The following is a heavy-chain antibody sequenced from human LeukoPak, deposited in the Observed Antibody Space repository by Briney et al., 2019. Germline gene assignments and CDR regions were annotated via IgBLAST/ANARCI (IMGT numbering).Heavy chain of an antibody. D-gene: IGHD3-22*01. Sequence: GESLRLSCAASGFTFSSYEMNWVRQAPGKGLEGVSYISSSGSTIYYADPVKGRFTISKDNATLSLYLQMTSLRAEDTAVYYCAELGITMIVGVWGKGTTVTISS. J-gene: IGHJ6*04. CDR1: GFTFSSYE. CDR3: AELGITMIVGV. V-gene: IGHV3-48*03. CDR2: ISSSGSTI.